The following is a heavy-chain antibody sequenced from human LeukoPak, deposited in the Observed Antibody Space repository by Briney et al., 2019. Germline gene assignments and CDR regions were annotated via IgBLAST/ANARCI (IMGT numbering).Heavy chain of an antibody. J-gene: IGHJ4*02. Sequence: PSETLSLTCTVSGYSISSGYYWGWIRQPPGKGLEWIGSIYHSGSTYYNPSLKSRITISVDTSKNQFSLKLSSVTAADTAVYYCARDLDYYDSSGYYMIDYWGQGTLVTVSS. CDR3: ARDLDYYDSSGYYMIDY. D-gene: IGHD3-22*01. CDR1: GYSISSGYY. CDR2: IYHSGST. V-gene: IGHV4-38-2*02.